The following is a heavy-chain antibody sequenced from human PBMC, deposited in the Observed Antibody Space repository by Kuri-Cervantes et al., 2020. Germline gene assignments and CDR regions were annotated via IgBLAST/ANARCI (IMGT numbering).Heavy chain of an antibody. CDR3: ARVRIMFGGVIDSFDY. J-gene: IGHJ4*02. D-gene: IGHD3-16*02. Sequence: AGSLRLSCAASGFTFSDYYMSWISQAPGKGLEWISYISGTGSTIFYADSVKGRFTIARDNAKKSLHLQMNSLRAEDTAVYYCARVRIMFGGVIDSFDYWGQGTLVTVSS. CDR2: ISGTGSTI. CDR1: GFTFSDYY. V-gene: IGHV3-11*04.